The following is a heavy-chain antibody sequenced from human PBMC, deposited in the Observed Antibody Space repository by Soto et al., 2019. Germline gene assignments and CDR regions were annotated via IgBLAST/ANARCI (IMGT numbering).Heavy chain of an antibody. V-gene: IGHV3-72*01. CDR2: SRPKAKSRTT. D-gene: IGHD1-1*01. Sequence: PGGSLRLSCAASGFTCSDHYIDWVRQAPGKGLEWVGRSRPKAKSRTTEFAASVKGRFTISRDDSMNSLYLQMNSLRVEDTAVYYCAGWNHQYGMDVWGQGTTVTVSS. CDR1: GFTCSDHY. J-gene: IGHJ6*02. CDR3: AGWNHQYGMDV.